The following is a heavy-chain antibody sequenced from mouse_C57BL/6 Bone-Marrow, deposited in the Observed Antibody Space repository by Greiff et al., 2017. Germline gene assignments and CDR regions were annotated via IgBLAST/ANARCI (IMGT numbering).Heavy chain of an antibody. CDR1: GYSITSGYY. J-gene: IGHJ3*01. V-gene: IGHV3-6*01. CDR3: ARFAY. CDR2: ISYDGSN. Sequence: VQLKESGPGLVKPSQSLSLTCSVTGYSITSGYYWNWIRQFPGNKLEWMGYISYDGSNNYNPSLKNRISITRDTSKNQFFLKLNSVTTEDTATYDCARFAYWGQGTLVTVSA.